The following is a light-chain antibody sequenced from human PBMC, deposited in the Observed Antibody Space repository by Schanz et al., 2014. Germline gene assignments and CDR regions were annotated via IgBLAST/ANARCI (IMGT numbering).Light chain of an antibody. CDR3: AAWDDSLDAYV. V-gene: IGLV1-40*01. CDR2: ANN. Sequence: QSVLTQPPSVSGAPGQRVTISCTGSTSNLGATYDVHWYQQLPGAAPKLLIYANNIRPSGVPDRFSNSKSGTSASLAISGLQSEDEADYYCAAWDDSLDAYVFGSGTKLTVL. J-gene: IGLJ1*01. CDR1: TSNLGATYD.